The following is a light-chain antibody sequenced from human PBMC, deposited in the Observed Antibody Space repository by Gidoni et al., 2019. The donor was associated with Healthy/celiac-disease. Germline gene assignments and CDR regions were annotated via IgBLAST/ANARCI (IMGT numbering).Light chain of an antibody. V-gene: IGKV3-20*01. CDR2: GAS. CDR3: QQYGSSPGT. Sequence: EIVLKQSPGTLSLSPGERATPSCRASQSVSSSYLAWYQQKPGQAPRLLIYGASSRATGIPDRFSGSGSGTDFTLTISRLEPEDFAVYYCQQYGSSPGTFGQGTKVEIK. J-gene: IGKJ1*01. CDR1: QSVSSSY.